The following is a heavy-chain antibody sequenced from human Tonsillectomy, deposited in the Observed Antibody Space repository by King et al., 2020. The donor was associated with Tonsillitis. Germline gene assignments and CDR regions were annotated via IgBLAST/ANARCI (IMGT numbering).Heavy chain of an antibody. J-gene: IGHJ4*02. CDR3: AKLPHSSGWSSPFDY. D-gene: IGHD6-19*01. V-gene: IGHV3-23*04. CDR1: GFTFSSYA. Sequence: VQLVESGGGLVQPGGSLRLSCAASGFTFSSYAMGWVRQAPGKGLEWVSTISGSSYSTYYPDSGKGRFTISRDNSNHTLYLQMHSLRPEDTALYYCAKLPHSSGWSSPFDYWGQGTLVTVSS. CDR2: ISGSSYST.